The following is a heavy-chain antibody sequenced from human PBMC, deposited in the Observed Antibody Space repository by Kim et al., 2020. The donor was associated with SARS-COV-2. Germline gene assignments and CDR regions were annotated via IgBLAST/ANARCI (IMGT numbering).Heavy chain of an antibody. J-gene: IGHJ4*02. Sequence: GGSLRLSCAASGFTFDDYAMTWVRQVRGKGLEYVAGINWNGGNAGYADSVRGRFIISRDNTKNSLYLQMNSLRDEDTALYYCARDGPASFGFSSGWYFAWGQGTLVTVSP. CDR3: ARDGPASFGFSSGWYFA. V-gene: IGHV3-20*04. CDR2: INWNGGNA. D-gene: IGHD6-19*01. CDR1: GFTFDDYA.